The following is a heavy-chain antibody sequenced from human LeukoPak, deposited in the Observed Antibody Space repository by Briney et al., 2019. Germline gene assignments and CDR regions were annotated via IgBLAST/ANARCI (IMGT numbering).Heavy chain of an antibody. D-gene: IGHD6-19*01. CDR1: GFTFSNYN. V-gene: IGHV3-48*01. Sequence: PGGSLRLSCAASGFTFSNYNMSWVRQAPGKGLEWVPYISSSSSTIYYADSVKGRFTISRDNAKNSLYLQMNSLRAEETPVYYSAREVRVRPSVAGPARSWGQGTLVTVSS. CDR3: AREVRVRPSVAGPARS. J-gene: IGHJ4*02. CDR2: ISSSSSTI.